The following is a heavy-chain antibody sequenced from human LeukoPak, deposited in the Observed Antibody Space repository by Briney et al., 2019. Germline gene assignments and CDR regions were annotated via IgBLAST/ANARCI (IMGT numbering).Heavy chain of an antibody. CDR2: IYYSGST. D-gene: IGHD4-17*01. Sequence: SETLSLTCTVSGGSISSSSYYWGWFRQPQGKGLEGFGSIYYSGSTYYNPSLKSRVTISVDTSKNQFSLKLSSVTAADTAVYYCARHAFYGDYADYWGQRTLVTVSS. V-gene: IGHV4-39*01. CDR3: ARHAFYGDYADY. J-gene: IGHJ4*02. CDR1: GGSISSSSYY.